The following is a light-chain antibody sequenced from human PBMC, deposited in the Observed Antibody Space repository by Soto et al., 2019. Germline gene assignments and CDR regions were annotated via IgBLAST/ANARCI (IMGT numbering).Light chain of an antibody. CDR3: QQLNSYRIT. CDR1: QGISTS. J-gene: IGKJ5*01. Sequence: DIQMTQSPSSVSASVGDGVTITCRASQGISTSLGWYQQKPGKAPKLLIYAASTLQSGVPSRFSGSGSGTDFTLTISSLQPEDFATYYCQQLNSYRITFGQGTRLEIK. V-gene: IGKV1-12*01. CDR2: AAS.